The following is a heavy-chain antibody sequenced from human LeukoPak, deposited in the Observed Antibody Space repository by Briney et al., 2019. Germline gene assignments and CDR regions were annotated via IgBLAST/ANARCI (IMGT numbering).Heavy chain of an antibody. V-gene: IGHV3-9*01. CDR2: ISWNSGSI. D-gene: IGHD4-11*01. CDR3: AKEGTVTHNWFDP. Sequence: PGRSLRLSCAASGFTFDDYAMHWVRHAPGKGLEWVSGISWNSGSIGYADSVKGRFTISRDNAKNSLYLQMNSLRAEDTALYYCAKEGTVTHNWFDPWGQGTLVTVSS. J-gene: IGHJ5*02. CDR1: GFTFDDYA.